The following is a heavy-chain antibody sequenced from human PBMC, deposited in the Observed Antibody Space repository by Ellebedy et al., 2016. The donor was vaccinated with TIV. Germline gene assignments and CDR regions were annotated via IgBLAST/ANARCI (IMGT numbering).Heavy chain of an antibody. V-gene: IGHV3-15*07. J-gene: IGHJ4*02. D-gene: IGHD5-24*01. Sequence: GESLKISCAASGFTFTNAWMNWVRQAPGKGLEWVGRIKREIDGGTTDYAAPVKGRFTISRDDSKNIAYLQMNSLKVEDTGIYYCVRETYGHTAPPFYWGQGTLVTVSS. CDR2: IKREIDGGTT. CDR3: VRETYGHTAPPFY. CDR1: GFTFTNAW.